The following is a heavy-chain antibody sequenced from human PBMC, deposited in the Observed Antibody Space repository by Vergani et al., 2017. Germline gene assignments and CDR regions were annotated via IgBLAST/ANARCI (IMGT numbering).Heavy chain of an antibody. CDR2: INPNSGGT. Sequence: QVQLVQSGAEVKKPGASVKVSCKASGYTFTGYYMHWVRQAPGQGLEWMGWINPNSGGTNYSQKFQGRVTMTRDTSISTAYMELSRLRSDDTAVYYCARNSDYDFWSGPKNCFDPWGQGTLVTVSS. D-gene: IGHD3-3*01. CDR3: ARNSDYDFWSGPKNCFDP. J-gene: IGHJ5*02. CDR1: GYTFTGYY. V-gene: IGHV1-2*02.